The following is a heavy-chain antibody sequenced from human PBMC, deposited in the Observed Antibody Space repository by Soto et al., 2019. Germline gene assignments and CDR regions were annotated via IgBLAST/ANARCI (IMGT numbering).Heavy chain of an antibody. D-gene: IGHD6-13*01. V-gene: IGHV4-31*03. CDR3: SRQIAAAPYYFDY. J-gene: IGHJ4*02. Sequence: PSETLSLTCTVSGGSISSGGYYWSWIRQHPGKGLEWIGYIYYSGSTYYTPSLKSRVTISVDTSQNQFSLKLSSVTAADTAVYYCSRQIAAAPYYFDYWGQGILVTVSS. CDR1: GGSISSGGYY. CDR2: IYYSGST.